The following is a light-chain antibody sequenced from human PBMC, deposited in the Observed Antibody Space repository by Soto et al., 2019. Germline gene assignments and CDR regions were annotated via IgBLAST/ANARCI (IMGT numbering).Light chain of an antibody. V-gene: IGKV3D-20*02. CDR1: QSVSSSY. J-gene: IGKJ5*01. CDR2: DTS. Sequence: VVLTQSPATLSLSPGERGTLSCGASQSVSSSYVAWYQHKPGLAPRLLIHDTSSRAIGIPDRLSGSKSGTDFTLTISSLEPEDFAVYYCQQRSNWLTFGQGTRLEIK. CDR3: QQRSNWLT.